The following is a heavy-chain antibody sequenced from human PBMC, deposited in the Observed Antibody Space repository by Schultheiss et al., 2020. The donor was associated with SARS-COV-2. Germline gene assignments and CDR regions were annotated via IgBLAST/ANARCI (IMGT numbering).Heavy chain of an antibody. CDR3: ARGYYSNYVRGGY. CDR1: GFTFRSYT. V-gene: IGHV3-48*04. J-gene: IGHJ4*02. CDR2: ISSSSSAI. Sequence: GGSLRLSCAASGFTFRSYTMNWVRQAPGKGLEWVSYISSSSSAIYYADSVKGRFTISRDNAKNSLYLQMNSLRAEDTAVYYCARGYYSNYVRGGYWGQGTLVTVSS. D-gene: IGHD4-11*01.